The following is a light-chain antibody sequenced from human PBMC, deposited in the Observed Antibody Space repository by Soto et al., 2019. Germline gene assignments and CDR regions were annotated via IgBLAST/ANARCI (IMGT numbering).Light chain of an antibody. CDR3: QSYDSSLSGWGV. V-gene: IGLV1-40*01. CDR1: SSNIGAGYD. Sequence: QSVLTQPPSVSGAPGQRVTISCTGSSSNIGAGYDVHWYQQLPVTAPKLLIYGNSNRPSGVPDRFSGSKSGTSASLAITGLQAEDEADYYCQSYDSSLSGWGVFGTGTKVTVL. CDR2: GNS. J-gene: IGLJ1*01.